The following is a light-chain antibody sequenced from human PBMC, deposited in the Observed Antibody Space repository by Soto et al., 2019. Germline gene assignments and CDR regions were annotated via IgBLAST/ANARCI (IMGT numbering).Light chain of an antibody. CDR3: CSYAGSSTSYVL. V-gene: IGLV2-23*01. Sequence: QSALTQPASVSGSPGQSITISCTGTSSDVGNYNLVSWYQQHPGNAPKLLIYEGSERPSGVSNRFSGSESGNAASLTISGLQAEDEADYYCCSYAGSSTSYVLFGGGTKVTVL. CDR2: EGS. J-gene: IGLJ2*01. CDR1: SSDVGNYNL.